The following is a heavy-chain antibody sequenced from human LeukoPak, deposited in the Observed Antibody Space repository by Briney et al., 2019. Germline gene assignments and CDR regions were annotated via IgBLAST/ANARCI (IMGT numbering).Heavy chain of an antibody. V-gene: IGHV4-34*01. D-gene: IGHD3-10*01. CDR2: INHSGST. CDR3: ARDSWFGELSFDYMDV. J-gene: IGHJ6*03. Sequence: SETLSLTCAVYGGSFSGYYWSWIRQPPGKGLEWIGEINHSGSTNYNPSLKSRVTMSVDTSKNQFSLKLSSVTAADTAVYYCARDSWFGELSFDYMDVWGKGTTVTISS. CDR1: GGSFSGYY.